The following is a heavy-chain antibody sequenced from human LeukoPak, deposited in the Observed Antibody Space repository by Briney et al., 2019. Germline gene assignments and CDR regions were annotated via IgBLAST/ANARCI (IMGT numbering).Heavy chain of an antibody. CDR1: GHTFTNYA. D-gene: IGHD2-21*01. CDR3: ARGIWSSHNKDYYFDY. CDR2: INAGNGKT. Sequence: ASVKVSCKASGHTFTNYAMNWVRQAPGQRLEWMGWINAGNGKTKSSQRFQDRVTITRDTSASTAYMELNSLRSEDTAVYYCARGIWSSHNKDYYFDYWGQGSLVTVSS. V-gene: IGHV1-3*01. J-gene: IGHJ4*02.